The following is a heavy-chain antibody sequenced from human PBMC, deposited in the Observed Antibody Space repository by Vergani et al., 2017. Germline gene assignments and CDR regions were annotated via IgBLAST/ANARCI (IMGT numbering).Heavy chain of an antibody. CDR3: TLEDSSGYATKH. V-gene: IGHV3-49*03. Sequence: EVQLVESGGGLVQPGRSLRLSCTASGFTFGDYAMSWFRQAPGKGLEWVGFIRSKAYGGTTEYAASVKGRLTISRDDSKSIAYLQMNSLKTEDTAVYYCTLEDSSGYATKHWGQGTLVTVSS. CDR2: IRSKAYGGTT. J-gene: IGHJ4*02. CDR1: GFTFGDYA. D-gene: IGHD3-22*01.